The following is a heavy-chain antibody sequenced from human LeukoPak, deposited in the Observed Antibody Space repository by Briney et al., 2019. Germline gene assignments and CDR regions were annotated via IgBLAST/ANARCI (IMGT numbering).Heavy chain of an antibody. CDR1: GYTFTSYD. V-gene: IGHV1-8*01. D-gene: IGHD3-10*01. Sequence: ASVKVSCKASGYTFTSYDINWVRQAPGQGLEWMGWMNPNSGNTGYAQKFRGRVTMTRNTSISTAYMELSSLRSEDTAVYYCARASGSGRNWFDPWGQGTLVTVSS. CDR3: ARASGSGRNWFDP. J-gene: IGHJ5*02. CDR2: MNPNSGNT.